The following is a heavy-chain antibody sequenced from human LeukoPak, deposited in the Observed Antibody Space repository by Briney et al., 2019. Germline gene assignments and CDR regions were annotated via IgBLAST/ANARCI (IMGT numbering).Heavy chain of an antibody. CDR2: IYFSGSA. CDR3: ARGETSIAAAGTTWFDP. V-gene: IGHV4-59*08. CDR1: GGSLGGDY. D-gene: IGHD6-13*01. Sequence: SETLSLTCTVSGGSLGGDYWSWIRQSPGKGLEWIGYIYFSGSANYNPSLKTRVTMSIDTSKNQLSLRMNSVTAADTAIYYCARGETSIAAAGTTWFDPWGQGTLVTVSS. J-gene: IGHJ5*02.